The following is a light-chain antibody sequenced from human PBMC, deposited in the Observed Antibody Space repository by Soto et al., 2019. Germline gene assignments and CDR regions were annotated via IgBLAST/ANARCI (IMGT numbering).Light chain of an antibody. J-gene: IGKJ4*01. Sequence: DIQMTQSPSSLSASVGDRVTITCRASHSITTYLNWYQHKPGKAPNLLIYAASSLQSGVPSRFSGRGSGTDFTLTINSLQPEDFATYYCQENYDTPFIFGGGTKVDIK. CDR2: AAS. CDR1: HSITTY. V-gene: IGKV1-39*01. CDR3: QENYDTPFI.